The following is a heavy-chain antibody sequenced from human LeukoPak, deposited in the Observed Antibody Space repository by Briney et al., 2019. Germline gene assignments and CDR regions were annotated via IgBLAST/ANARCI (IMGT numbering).Heavy chain of an antibody. CDR1: GYTFTGYY. D-gene: IGHD3-10*01. CDR2: ISTYNGNT. V-gene: IGHV1-18*04. Sequence: ASVKVSCKASGYTFTGYYMHWVRQAPGQGLEWMGWISTYNGNTNYAHKLQGRVTMTIDTSTSTAYMELRSLRSDDTAVYYCARDLHRVVVRGVPHYYNYMDVWGKGTTVTISS. J-gene: IGHJ6*03. CDR3: ARDLHRVVVRGVPHYYNYMDV.